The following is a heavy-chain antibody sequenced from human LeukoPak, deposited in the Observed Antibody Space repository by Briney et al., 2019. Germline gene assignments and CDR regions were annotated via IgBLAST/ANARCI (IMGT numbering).Heavy chain of an antibody. D-gene: IGHD6-19*01. V-gene: IGHV4-39*01. CDR3: ARRRPGIAVAGSHDAFDI. CDR1: GGSISSSSYY. CDR2: IYYSGSP. Sequence: SYTLSLPCTVSGGSISSSSYYWGWIRQPPGKGLEWCGSIYYSGSPYYNPSLKRRVTISVDTSMNQFSLKLSSVTAADTAVYYCARRRPGIAVAGSHDAFDIWGQGTMVTVSS. J-gene: IGHJ3*02.